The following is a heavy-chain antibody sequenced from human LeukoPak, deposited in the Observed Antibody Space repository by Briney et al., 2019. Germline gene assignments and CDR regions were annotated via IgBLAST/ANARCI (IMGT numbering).Heavy chain of an antibody. D-gene: IGHD6-6*01. CDR1: GGSISSHY. Sequence: SETLSLTCTVSGGSISSHYWIWIRQPPGKGLEWIGYIYYSGSTNYNPSLRSRVTISVDTSKNQFSLKLSSVTAADTAVYYCAREGSSSSLDYWGQGTLVTVSS. V-gene: IGHV4-59*11. J-gene: IGHJ4*02. CDR3: AREGSSSSLDY. CDR2: IYYSGST.